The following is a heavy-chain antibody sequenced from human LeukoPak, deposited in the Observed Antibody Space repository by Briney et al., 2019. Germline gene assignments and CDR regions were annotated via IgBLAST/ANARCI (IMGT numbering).Heavy chain of an antibody. CDR2: IYYSGSS. V-gene: IGHV4-59*01. Sequence: SETLSLTCAVSGGSISSYYWNWIRQPPGKGLEWMGDIYYSGSSNYNPSLKSRVTISLDTSKNQFSLKLSSVTAADTAVYYCARSIAVAGRGYAFDIWGQGTMVTVPS. J-gene: IGHJ3*02. D-gene: IGHD6-19*01. CDR1: GGSISSYY. CDR3: ARSIAVAGRGYAFDI.